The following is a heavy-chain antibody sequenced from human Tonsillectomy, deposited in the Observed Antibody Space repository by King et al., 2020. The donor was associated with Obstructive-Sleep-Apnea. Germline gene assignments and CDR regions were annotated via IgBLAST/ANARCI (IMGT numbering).Heavy chain of an antibody. CDR1: GGSFSSHY. CDR3: ARSNAGGSGTYYNGGLDY. Sequence: QLQESGPGLVKPSETLSLTCTVSGGSFSSHYWTWIRQPPGKGLEWIGYIYYSGSTNYNPSLKSRVTISLDTSKNQFSLQLSSVTAPDTAVYYCARSNAGGSGTYYNGGLDYWGQGTLVTVSS. CDR2: IYYSGST. V-gene: IGHV4-59*11. D-gene: IGHD3-10*01. J-gene: IGHJ4*02.